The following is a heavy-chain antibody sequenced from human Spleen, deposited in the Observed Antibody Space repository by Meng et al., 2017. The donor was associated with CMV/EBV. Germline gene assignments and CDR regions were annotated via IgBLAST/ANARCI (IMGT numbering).Heavy chain of an antibody. CDR3: GSVIAARPRGFDP. CDR1: GGSVSSGSYY. Sequence: SGGSVSSGSYYWSWIRQPPGKGLEWIGYIYYSEGTNYNPSLKSRVTISVDTSKNQFSLKLSSVTAADTAVYYCGSVIAARPRGFDPWGQGTLVTVSS. V-gene: IGHV4-61*01. J-gene: IGHJ5*02. D-gene: IGHD6-6*01. CDR2: IYYSEGT.